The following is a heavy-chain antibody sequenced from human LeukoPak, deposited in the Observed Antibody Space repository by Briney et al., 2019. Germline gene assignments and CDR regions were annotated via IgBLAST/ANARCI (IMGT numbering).Heavy chain of an antibody. CDR1: GYTFNPYG. CDR3: ARDTAHYGTSGYPDY. V-gene: IGHV1-18*01. Sequence: ASVKVSCKPSGYTFNPYGISWVRQAPGHGLERMGWISAYNGNTNYAQKFQGRVTMTTDTSTTTAYMELRSLRSDDTAVYYCARDTAHYGTSGYPDYWGQGTLVTVSS. J-gene: IGHJ4*02. D-gene: IGHD3-22*01. CDR2: ISAYNGNT.